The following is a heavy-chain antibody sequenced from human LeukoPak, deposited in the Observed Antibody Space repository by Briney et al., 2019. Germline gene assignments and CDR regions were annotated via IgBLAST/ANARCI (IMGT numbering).Heavy chain of an antibody. V-gene: IGHV3-66*02. CDR2: LYHGDRT. CDR1: GFTVEAHF. J-gene: IGHJ4*02. D-gene: IGHD3-22*01. CDR3: ARDRDDSGVHHYFDY. Sequence: GGSLRLSCAASGFTVEAHFMSWVRQAPGKGLEWVSVLYHGDRTYYADSVKGRFTISRDSSENTVYLQMKSLRDEDTAVYYCARDRDDSGVHHYFDYWGQGALVTVSS.